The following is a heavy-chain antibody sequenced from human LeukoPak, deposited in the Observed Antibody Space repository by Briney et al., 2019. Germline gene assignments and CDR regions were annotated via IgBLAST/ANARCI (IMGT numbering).Heavy chain of an antibody. CDR2: ITGSSSYI. J-gene: IGHJ4*02. V-gene: IGHV3-21*01. CDR3: ARRYYISSSCYAFDY. Sequence: PGGSLRLSCAASGFTFSNSIMNWVRQAPGKGLEWVSSITGSSSYIRYADSVEGRFTISRDNAKNSLYLQMNSLSAEDTALYCCARRYYISSSCYAFDYWGQGTLVTVSS. CDR1: GFTFSNSI. D-gene: IGHD2-2*01.